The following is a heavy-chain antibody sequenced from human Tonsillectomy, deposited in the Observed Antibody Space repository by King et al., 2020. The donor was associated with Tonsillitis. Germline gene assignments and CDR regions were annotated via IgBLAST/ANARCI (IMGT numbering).Heavy chain of an antibody. Sequence: VQLVESGGGVVQPGRSLRLSCAASGFTFRTYAMHWVRQAPGKGLEWVAGISHDGSNKYYADSVKGRFTISKDNSENTLYLQMNSLRAEDAAVYYCARDGDSETLGDGFDYWGQGNLVTVSS. V-gene: IGHV3-30*04. CDR1: GFTFRTYA. D-gene: IGHD3-16*01. J-gene: IGHJ4*02. CDR2: ISHDGSNK. CDR3: ARDGDSETLGDGFDY.